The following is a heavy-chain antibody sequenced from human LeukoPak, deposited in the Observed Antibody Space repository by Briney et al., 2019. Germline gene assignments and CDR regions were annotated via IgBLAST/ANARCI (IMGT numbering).Heavy chain of an antibody. CDR1: GFTFSDYY. Sequence: PGGSLRLSCAASGFTFSDYYMSWIRQAPGKGLEWVSYISSSGSTIYYADSVKGRFTISRDNAKNSLYLQMNSLRAEDTAVYYCAREKDSSTWYGMDVWGQGTTVTVSS. CDR2: ISSSGSTI. J-gene: IGHJ6*02. D-gene: IGHD6-13*01. CDR3: AREKDSSTWYGMDV. V-gene: IGHV3-11*01.